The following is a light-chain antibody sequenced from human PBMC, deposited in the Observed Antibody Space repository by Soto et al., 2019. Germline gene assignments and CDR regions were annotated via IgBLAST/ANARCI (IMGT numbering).Light chain of an antibody. Sequence: EIVLTQSPGTLSLSPGERATLSCRASQSVSSSYLAWYQHKPGQAPRRLIYGASSRATGIPDRFSGSGSGKDFTLTISRLEPEDFAVYYCQQYGSSPHTFGQGTKLEIK. CDR2: GAS. J-gene: IGKJ2*01. CDR3: QQYGSSPHT. V-gene: IGKV3-20*01. CDR1: QSVSSSY.